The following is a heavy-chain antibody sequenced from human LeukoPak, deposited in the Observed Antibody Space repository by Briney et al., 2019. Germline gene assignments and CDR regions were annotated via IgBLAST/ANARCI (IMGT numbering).Heavy chain of an antibody. V-gene: IGHV6-1*01. J-gene: IGHJ4*02. CDR3: ARVVWGRDYPGS. Sequence: SQTLSLTCAISGDSVSSNGATWNWIRQSPSRGLEWLGMTYFRSKWYGDYAVSVKSRITIKPDTSKNQFSLQLNSVTPEDTAVYYCARVVWGRDYPGSWGQGTLVTVSS. CDR2: TYFRSKWYG. CDR1: GDSVSSNGAT. D-gene: IGHD4-17*01.